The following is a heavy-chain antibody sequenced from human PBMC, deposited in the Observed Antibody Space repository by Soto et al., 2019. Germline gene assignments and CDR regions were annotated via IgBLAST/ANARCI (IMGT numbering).Heavy chain of an antibody. CDR2: IYYSGST. CDR3: ARDIRIAARVGYYYYGMDV. V-gene: IGHV4-39*01. CDR1: GGSISSSSYY. J-gene: IGHJ6*02. D-gene: IGHD6-6*01. Sequence: ASETLSLTCTVSGGSISSSSYYWGWLRQPPGKGLVWIGSIYYSGSTYDNPSLKSRVTLTVDTSKNQFPLKLSSVTAADTAVYYCARDIRIAARVGYYYYGMDVWGQGTTVTVSS.